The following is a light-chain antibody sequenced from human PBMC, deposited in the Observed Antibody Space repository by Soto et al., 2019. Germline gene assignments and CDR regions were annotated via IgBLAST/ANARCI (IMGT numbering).Light chain of an antibody. Sequence: DVQLTQSPSFLSASVGDRVTITCRASQSISSYLNWYQQKPGKAPKLLIYAASTLQSGVPSRFSGSGSGTDFTLTISSLQPDDFATYYCQHYISAPWTFGQGTKVDI. CDR1: QSISSY. J-gene: IGKJ1*01. CDR3: QHYISAPWT. V-gene: IGKV1-39*01. CDR2: AAS.